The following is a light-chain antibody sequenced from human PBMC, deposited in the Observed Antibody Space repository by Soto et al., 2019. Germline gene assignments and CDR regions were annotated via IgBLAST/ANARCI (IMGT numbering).Light chain of an antibody. CDR3: QHFGGTTFT. CDR1: QSIGSSY. Sequence: EILLTQSPGTGSLSPEERATLSCTASQSIGSSYLAWYQQKPGQAPRLLIYGASTRATGIPDRFSGSGSGTHFTLTISRLEPGDFAVYYCQHFGGTTFTFGQGTRLEIK. V-gene: IGKV3-20*01. CDR2: GAS. J-gene: IGKJ5*01.